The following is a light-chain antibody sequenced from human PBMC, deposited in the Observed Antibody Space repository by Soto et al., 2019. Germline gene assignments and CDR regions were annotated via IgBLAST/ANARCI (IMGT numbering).Light chain of an antibody. CDR2: GAS. CDR1: QTVRKNY. Sequence: EILLTQSPGTLSWSPGERATLSCRASQTVRKNYLAWYKQKPGQAPRLLIYGASNRATGIPDRLSGSGSGTEFTLTISRMQPEDFAVYYCQQYGSSGTFGHGTKVDIK. J-gene: IGKJ1*01. V-gene: IGKV3-20*01. CDR3: QQYGSSGT.